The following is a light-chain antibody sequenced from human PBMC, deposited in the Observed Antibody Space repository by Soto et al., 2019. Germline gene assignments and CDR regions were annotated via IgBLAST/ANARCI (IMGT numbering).Light chain of an antibody. CDR1: SSDIGTNF. Sequence: SALTQPPSVSGTPGQRVTISCSGSSSDIGTNFVYWYQQLPGTAPKILIYRNNQRPSGVPDRFSGSKSGTSASLAISGLRSEDEADYHCAAWDDSLSGFYVFGTGTKVTVL. CDR3: AAWDDSLSGFYV. V-gene: IGLV1-47*01. J-gene: IGLJ1*01. CDR2: RNN.